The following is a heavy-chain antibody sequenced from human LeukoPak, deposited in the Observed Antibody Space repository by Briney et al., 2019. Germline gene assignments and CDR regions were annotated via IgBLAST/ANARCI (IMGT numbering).Heavy chain of an antibody. V-gene: IGHV3-33*01. J-gene: IGHJ4*02. Sequence: SGGSLRLSCAASGFTFSSYGMHWVRQAPGKGLEWVAVIWYDGSNKYYADSVKGRFTISGDNSKNTLYLQMNSLRAEDTAVYYCARDLKQWLVIDYWGQGTLVTVSS. CDR3: ARDLKQWLVIDY. D-gene: IGHD6-19*01. CDR1: GFTFSSYG. CDR2: IWYDGSNK.